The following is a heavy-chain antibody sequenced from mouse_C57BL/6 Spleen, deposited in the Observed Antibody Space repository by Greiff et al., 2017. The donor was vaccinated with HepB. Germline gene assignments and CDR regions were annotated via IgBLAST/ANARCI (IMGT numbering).Heavy chain of an antibody. CDR2: FHPYNDDT. CDR3: SRRDDYDHYVDY. Sequence: QVQLQQSGAELVKPGASVKMSCKASGYTFTTYPIEWMKQNHGKSLEWIGNFHPYNDDTKYNEKFKGKATLTVEKSSSTVYLELSRVTSDDSAVYYCSRRDDYDHYVDYWGQGTTLTVSS. V-gene: IGHV1-47*01. CDR1: GYTFTTYP. J-gene: IGHJ2*01. D-gene: IGHD2-4*01.